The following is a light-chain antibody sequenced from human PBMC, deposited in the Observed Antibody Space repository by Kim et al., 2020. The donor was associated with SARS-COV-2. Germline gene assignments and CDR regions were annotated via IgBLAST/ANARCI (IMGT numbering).Light chain of an antibody. Sequence: SYELTQPPSVPGAPGKTASITCGGNNIGTKSVHWYQQKPGQAPVFLIYFDNDRPSGLPQRFSGSHHGNTATLSISRVEAADKVDYYRQVWASFSVHYVFG. CDR1: NIGTKS. J-gene: IGLJ1*01. CDR2: FDN. CDR3: QVWASFSVHYV. V-gene: IGLV3-21*01.